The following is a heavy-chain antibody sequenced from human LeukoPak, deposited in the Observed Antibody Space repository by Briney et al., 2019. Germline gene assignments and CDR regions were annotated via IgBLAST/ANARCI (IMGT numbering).Heavy chain of an antibody. J-gene: IGHJ6*02. V-gene: IGHV3-7*01. CDR3: ATYTHWVAGDV. D-gene: IGHD3-16*01. CDR2: MNEDGSER. Sequence: GGSLRLSCAASGFTFSKSWMSWVRQAPGKGLEGGANMNEDGSERDYVDSVKGRSTISRDNARKSLYLQMSSLRAEDTAVYYCATYTHWVAGDVWGQGTTVTVSS. CDR1: GFTFSKSW.